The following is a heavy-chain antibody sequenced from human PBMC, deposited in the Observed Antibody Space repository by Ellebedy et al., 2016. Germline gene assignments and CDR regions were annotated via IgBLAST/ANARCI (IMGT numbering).Heavy chain of an antibody. J-gene: IGHJ5*02. CDR2: INAGNGNT. Sequence: ASVKVSCKASGYTFTSYAMHWVRQAPGQRLEWMGWINAGNGNTKYSQKFQGRVTITRDTSASTAYMELSSLRSEDTAVYYCARATTVTPGSGLNWFDPWGQGTLVTVSS. CDR3: ARATTVTPGSGLNWFDP. D-gene: IGHD4-17*01. CDR1: GYTFTSYA. V-gene: IGHV1-3*01.